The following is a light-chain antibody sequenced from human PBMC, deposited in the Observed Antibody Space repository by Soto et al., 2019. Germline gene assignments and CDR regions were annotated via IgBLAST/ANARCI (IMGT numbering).Light chain of an antibody. V-gene: IGLV2-14*01. CDR1: SRDAGGYNY. Sequence: QCVLTQPASVSGSPGQSITISCTGTSRDAGGYNYVSWYQQHPGKAPKLMIFDVSNRPSGVSNRFSASKSGNTASLTISGLRAEDEADYYCSLYTSSSTVIFGGGTKVTVL. CDR2: DVS. J-gene: IGLJ2*01. CDR3: SLYTSSSTVI.